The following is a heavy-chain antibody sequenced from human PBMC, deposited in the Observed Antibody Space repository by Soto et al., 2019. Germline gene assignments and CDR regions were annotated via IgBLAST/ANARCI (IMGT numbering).Heavy chain of an antibody. CDR2: IKQDGSEK. V-gene: IGHV3-7*02. CDR1: GFTFSSYW. CDR3: ARFIVVVVAATYYYYGMDV. Sequence: GGSLRLSCAASGFTFSSYWMSWVRQAPGKGLEWVANIKQDGSEKYYVDSVKGRFTISRDNAKNSLYLQMNSLRAEDTAVYYCARFIVVVVAATYYYYGMDVWGQGTTVTVSS. D-gene: IGHD2-15*01. J-gene: IGHJ6*02.